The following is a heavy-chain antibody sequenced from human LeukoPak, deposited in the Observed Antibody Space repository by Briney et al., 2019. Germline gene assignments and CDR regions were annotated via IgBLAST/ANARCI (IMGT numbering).Heavy chain of an antibody. CDR1: GFTFSSYA. D-gene: IGHD6-13*01. Sequence: GGSLRLSCAASGFTFSSYAMSWVRQAPGKGLEWVSAISGSGGSTYYADSVKGRFTISRDNSKNTLYLQMNSLRAEDTAVYYCAKGHRSSSWYTITDYWGQGTLVTVSS. CDR2: ISGSGGST. CDR3: AKGHRSSSWYTITDY. J-gene: IGHJ4*02. V-gene: IGHV3-23*01.